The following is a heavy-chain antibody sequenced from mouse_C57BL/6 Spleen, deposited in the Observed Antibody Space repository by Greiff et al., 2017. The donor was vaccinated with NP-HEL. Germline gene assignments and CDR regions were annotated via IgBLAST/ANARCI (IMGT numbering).Heavy chain of an antibody. D-gene: IGHD2-2*01. Sequence: VKLQESGPGLVQPSQSLSIPCTVSGFSLTSYGVHWVRQSPGKGLEWLGVIWSGGSTDYNAAFISRLSISKDNSKSQVFFKMNSLQADDTAIYYCARNMVTTGWYFDVWGTGTTVTVSS. CDR3: ARNMVTTGWYFDV. V-gene: IGHV2-2*01. J-gene: IGHJ1*03. CDR2: IWSGGST. CDR1: GFSLTSYG.